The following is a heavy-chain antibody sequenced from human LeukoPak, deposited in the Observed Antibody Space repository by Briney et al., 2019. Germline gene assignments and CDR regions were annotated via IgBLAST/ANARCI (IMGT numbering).Heavy chain of an antibody. Sequence: PSETLSLTCTVSGGSISSYYWSWIRQPPGKGLEGIGYIYYSGSTNYNPSLKSRVTISVDTSKNQFSLKLNTVTAADTAVYYCARLTPSDSSSWYWYFGLWGRGTLVTVSS. J-gene: IGHJ2*01. CDR2: IYYSGST. D-gene: IGHD6-13*01. CDR1: GGSISSYY. CDR3: ARLTPSDSSSWYWYFGL. V-gene: IGHV4-59*08.